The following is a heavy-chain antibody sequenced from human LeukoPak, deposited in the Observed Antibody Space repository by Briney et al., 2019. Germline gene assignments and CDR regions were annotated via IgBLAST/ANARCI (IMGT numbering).Heavy chain of an antibody. V-gene: IGHV4-59*01. J-gene: IGHJ4*02. Sequence: KPSETLSLTCTVAGGSISSYYWSWIRQPPGKGLEWIGYLFNNGSTNYNPSLKSRVTLSVGTSKNQFSLKVTSVTAADTAVYFCARIWFGLRRLYYFDYWGQGTLVTVSS. CDR1: GGSISSYY. CDR3: ARIWFGLRRLYYFDY. D-gene: IGHD3-10*01. CDR2: LFNNGST.